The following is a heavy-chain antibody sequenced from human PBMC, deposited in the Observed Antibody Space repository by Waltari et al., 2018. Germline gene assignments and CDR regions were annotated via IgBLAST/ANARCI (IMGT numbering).Heavy chain of an antibody. CDR3: AKSGDNYVVYFDS. Sequence: EVRLLESGGGSVQPGGCLRLSWVGSGFPFCSYAMGWVRQAPGKGLEWVSGISDNSGSTDYADSVKGRFTISRDNFKNTLFLDLNSLRAEDTAAYYCAKSGDNYVVYFDSWGQGSLVSVSS. V-gene: IGHV3-23*01. J-gene: IGHJ4*02. CDR1: GFPFCSYA. D-gene: IGHD1-1*01. CDR2: ISDNSGST.